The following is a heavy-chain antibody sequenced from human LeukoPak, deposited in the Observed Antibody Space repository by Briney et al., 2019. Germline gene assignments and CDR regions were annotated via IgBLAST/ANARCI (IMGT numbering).Heavy chain of an antibody. J-gene: IGHJ6*03. CDR3: AKVRPGYYYMDV. Sequence: GGSLRLSCAASGFTFGTYAMSWVRQDPGKGLVWVSRINIDGGGTSYADSVKGRFTISRDNAKNTLYLQMNSLRAEDTAVYYCAKVRPGYYYMDVWGKGTTVTVSS. CDR1: GFTFGTYA. V-gene: IGHV3-74*01. CDR2: INIDGGGT. D-gene: IGHD7-27*01.